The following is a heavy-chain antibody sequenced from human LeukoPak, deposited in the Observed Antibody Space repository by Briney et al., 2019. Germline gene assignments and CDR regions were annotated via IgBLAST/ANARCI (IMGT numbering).Heavy chain of an antibody. CDR2: ISWNSGSI. Sequence: PGGSLRLSCAASGFTFDDYAMHWVRQAPGKGLEWVSGISWNSGSIGYADSVKGRFTISRDNAKNSLYLQMNSLRAEDTALYYCAKDISARYSSSWFHWGQGTLVTVSS. CDR3: AKDISARYSSSWFH. J-gene: IGHJ4*02. V-gene: IGHV3-9*01. D-gene: IGHD6-13*01. CDR1: GFTFDDYA.